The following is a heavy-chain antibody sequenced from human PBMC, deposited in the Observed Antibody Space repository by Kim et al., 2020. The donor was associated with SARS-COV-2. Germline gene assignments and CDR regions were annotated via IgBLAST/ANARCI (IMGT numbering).Heavy chain of an antibody. V-gene: IGHV4-34*01. J-gene: IGHJ5*02. Sequence: SETLSLTCAVYGGSFSGYYWSWIRQPPGKGLEWMGEINHSGSTNYNASLKSRVTISVDTSKKQFSLKLSSVTAADTAVYYCARIPIFLGYCSSTSCYSGGWFDPWGHRTLVTVSS. CDR1: GGSFSGYY. CDR2: INHSGST. CDR3: ARIPIFLGYCSSTSCYSGGWFDP. D-gene: IGHD2-2*02.